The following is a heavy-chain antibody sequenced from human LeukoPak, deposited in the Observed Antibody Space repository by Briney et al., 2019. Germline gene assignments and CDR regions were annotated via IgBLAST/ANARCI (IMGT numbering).Heavy chain of an antibody. V-gene: IGHV3-23*01. CDR1: GFTFSNSA. J-gene: IGHJ6*03. CDR3: AKDGSWGDYYFYFYIDV. D-gene: IGHD3-16*01. CDR2: ISASGHYT. Sequence: PGGSLRLSCEASGFTFSNSAMSWVRQAPGKGLEWVSGISASGHYTYNADSAKGRFTISRDNSKNTLYLQMNSLRAEDRALYYCAKDGSWGDYYFYFYIDVWGKGTTVTVSS.